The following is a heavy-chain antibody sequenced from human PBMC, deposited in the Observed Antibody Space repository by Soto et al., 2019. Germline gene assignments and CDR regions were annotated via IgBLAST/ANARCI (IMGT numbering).Heavy chain of an antibody. V-gene: IGHV1-18*04. Sequence: ASVKLSFKASVYSFTSYYIHWVRQAPGQGLEWMGWISGYNGNTKYAQKFQDRVTMTADTSTRTAFMEVRSLTSDDTGVYFCAATGGNYFGLDVWGQGTTVTVSS. CDR1: VYSFTSYY. D-gene: IGHD2-8*02. CDR3: AATGGNYFGLDV. CDR2: ISGYNGNT. J-gene: IGHJ6*02.